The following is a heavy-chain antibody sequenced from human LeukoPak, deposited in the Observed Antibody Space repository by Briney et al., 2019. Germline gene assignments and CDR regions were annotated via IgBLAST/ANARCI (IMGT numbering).Heavy chain of an antibody. CDR1: GGSISSGGYY. CDR3: ARANCGGGSCYSDY. Sequence: PSQTLSLTCTVSGGSISSGGYYWSWLRQHPGKGLEWIGYIYYSGSTYYNPSLKSRVTISVDTSKNQFSLKLSSVTDADTAVYYCARANCGGGSCYSDYWGQGTLVTVSS. D-gene: IGHD2-15*01. CDR2: IYYSGST. J-gene: IGHJ4*02. V-gene: IGHV4-31*03.